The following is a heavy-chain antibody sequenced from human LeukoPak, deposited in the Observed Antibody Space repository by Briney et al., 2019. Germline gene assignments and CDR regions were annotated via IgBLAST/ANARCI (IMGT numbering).Heavy chain of an antibody. CDR1: GYTFTDYF. J-gene: IGHJ5*02. D-gene: IGHD3-16*01. CDR2: INPKTGAT. V-gene: IGHV1-2*02. CDR3: ARAYEYGWFDP. Sequence: ASVKVSCKASGYTFTDYFLHWLRQAPGQELEWMGWINPKTGATNYAQRFQGRVTMTRDTSITTGNMELNRLTSDDTAVYYCARAYEYGWFDPWGQGTLVTVSS.